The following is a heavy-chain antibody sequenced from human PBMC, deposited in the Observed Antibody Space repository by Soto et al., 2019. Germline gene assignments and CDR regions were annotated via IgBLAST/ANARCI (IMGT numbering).Heavy chain of an antibody. V-gene: IGHV6-1*01. Sequence: SQTLSLTCAISGDSVSSNSAAWNWIRQSPSRGLEWLGRTNYRSKWYNDYAVSVKSRITINPDTSKNQFSLQLNSVTPEDTAVYYCARDQYYYGSGSYYHADGMDVWGQGTTVTVSS. CDR1: GDSVSSNSAA. CDR3: ARDQYYYGSGSYYHADGMDV. CDR2: TNYRSKWYN. J-gene: IGHJ6*02. D-gene: IGHD3-10*01.